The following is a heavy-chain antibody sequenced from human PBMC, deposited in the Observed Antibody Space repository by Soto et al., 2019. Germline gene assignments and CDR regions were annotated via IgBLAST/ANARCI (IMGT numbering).Heavy chain of an antibody. J-gene: IGHJ4*02. D-gene: IGHD2-2*01. CDR2: IYWDDDK. V-gene: IGHV2-5*02. Sequence: QITLRESGPTLVKPTQTLTLTCTFSGFSLSTSGVGVGWIRQPPGKALEWLVFIYWDDDKRYSPSLRSRLAITKVTSKNQVVLTMTNVDPMDTATYFCAHRRAGVSHWYHGDFDYWGQGTLVTVSS. CDR3: AHRRAGVSHWYHGDFDY. CDR1: GFSLSTSGVG.